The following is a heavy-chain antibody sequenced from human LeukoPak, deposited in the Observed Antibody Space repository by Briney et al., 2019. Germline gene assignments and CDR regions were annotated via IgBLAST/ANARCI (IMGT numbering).Heavy chain of an antibody. CDR3: ARGPRITIFGVVMANDAFDI. Sequence: GASVKVSCKASGYTFTDYFMNWVRRAPGQGLEWMGWINPKSGGTVYAQKFQGRVTMTRDTSSSTAYMELSRLRFDDTVVYYCARGPRITIFGVVMANDAFDIWGQGTMVTVSS. V-gene: IGHV1-2*02. CDR1: GYTFTDYF. CDR2: INPKSGGT. D-gene: IGHD3-3*01. J-gene: IGHJ3*02.